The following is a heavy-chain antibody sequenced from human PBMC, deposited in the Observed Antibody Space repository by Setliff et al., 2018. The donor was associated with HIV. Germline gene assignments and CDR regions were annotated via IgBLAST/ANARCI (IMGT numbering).Heavy chain of an antibody. V-gene: IGHV4-59*01. CDR1: DGSISNYY. J-gene: IGHJ6*03. CDR2: ISYSGST. CDR3: ARTRYYYDSSSYYFQYYYYMDV. D-gene: IGHD3-22*01. Sequence: SETLSLTCTVSDGSISNYYWSWIRQHPGKGLEWIGYISYSGSTNYNPSLKSRVTISVDTSKNQFSLKLSSVTAADTAVYYCARTRYYYDSSSYYFQYYYYMDVWGKGTTVTVSS.